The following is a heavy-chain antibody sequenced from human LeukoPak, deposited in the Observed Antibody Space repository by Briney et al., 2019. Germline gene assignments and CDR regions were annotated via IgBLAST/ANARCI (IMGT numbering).Heavy chain of an antibody. D-gene: IGHD6-13*01. CDR3: AREGGYSSSWYVDY. J-gene: IGHJ4*02. CDR1: GFTFSSYW. V-gene: IGHV3-7*05. Sequence: GGSLRLSCAASGFTFSSYWMSWVRQAPGKGLEWVANIKQDGSEKYYVDSVKGRFTISRDNAKNSPYLQMNSLRAEDTAVYYCAREGGYSSSWYVDYWGQGTLVTVSS. CDR2: IKQDGSEK.